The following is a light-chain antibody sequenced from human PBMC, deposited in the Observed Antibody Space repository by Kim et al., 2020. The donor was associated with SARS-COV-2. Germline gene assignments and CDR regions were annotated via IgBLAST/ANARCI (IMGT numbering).Light chain of an antibody. CDR3: QTWGSGMGV. Sequence: SVKLTCTLSSGHSSYAIAWHQQQPEKGPRYLMKVDSDGSHSKGDGIPDRFSGSSSGAERYLSISSLQSDDEADYYCQTWGSGMGVFGGGTQLTVL. V-gene: IGLV4-69*01. CDR1: SGHSSYA. J-gene: IGLJ3*02. CDR2: VDSDGSH.